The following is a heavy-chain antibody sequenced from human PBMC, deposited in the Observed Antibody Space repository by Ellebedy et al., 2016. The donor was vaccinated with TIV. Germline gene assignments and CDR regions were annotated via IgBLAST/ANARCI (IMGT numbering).Heavy chain of an antibody. CDR1: GFTFSYYS. D-gene: IGHD6-13*01. CDR3: ARGSSSRGYFDS. CDR2: ISHDGSNK. V-gene: IGHV3-30-3*01. Sequence: GGSLRLSXAASGFTFSYYSMHRVRQAPGKGLEWVAVISHDGSNKYHAESVKGRFTISRDDSKNTLYLQMNTLRTEDTALYFCARGSSSRGYFDSWGQGTLVTVSS. J-gene: IGHJ4*02.